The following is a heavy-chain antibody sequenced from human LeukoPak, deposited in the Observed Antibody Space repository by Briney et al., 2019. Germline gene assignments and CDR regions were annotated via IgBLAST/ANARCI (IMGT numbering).Heavy chain of an antibody. V-gene: IGHV3-30*18. D-gene: IGHD2-21*01. Sequence: GGSLRLSCAPSGFSLSRHDMQWVRQAPGKGLEWVAVISYDDSEKYYADSVKGRFTIPRDNSKNTLYLQMNSLRGDDTAVYDCAKSHGVIPWFDRWGEGTLVTVSS. CDR2: ISYDDSEK. CDR1: GFSLSRHD. CDR3: AKSHGVIPWFDR. J-gene: IGHJ5*02.